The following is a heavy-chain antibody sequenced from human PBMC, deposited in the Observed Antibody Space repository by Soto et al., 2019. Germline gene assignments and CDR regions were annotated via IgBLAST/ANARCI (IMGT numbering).Heavy chain of an antibody. Sequence: GGSLRLSCAASGFTFNSYWMHWVRQAPGKGLVWVSRISSDGSSTDYADSVKGRFTVSRDNAKNTLYLQMNSLRAEDTAVYYCARDLATANYYFALDVWGRGTTVTVSS. J-gene: IGHJ6*02. CDR3: ARDLATANYYFALDV. V-gene: IGHV3-74*01. CDR1: GFTFNSYW. CDR2: ISSDGSST. D-gene: IGHD5-18*01.